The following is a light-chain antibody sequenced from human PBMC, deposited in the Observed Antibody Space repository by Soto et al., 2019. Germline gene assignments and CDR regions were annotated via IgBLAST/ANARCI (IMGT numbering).Light chain of an antibody. V-gene: IGLV2-14*01. Sequence: QSALTQPASVSGSPGQSITISCTGTSSDVGGYNYVSWHQHHPGKAPKLMIYDVSNRPSGVSNRFSGSKSGNTASLTISGLQGEDEADYYCVSYTSISTHVFGTGTKVTVL. CDR2: DVS. CDR3: VSYTSISTHV. CDR1: SSDVGGYNY. J-gene: IGLJ1*01.